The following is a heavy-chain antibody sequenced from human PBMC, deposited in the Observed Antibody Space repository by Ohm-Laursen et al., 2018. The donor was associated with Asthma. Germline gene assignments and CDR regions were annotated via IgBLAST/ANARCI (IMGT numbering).Heavy chain of an antibody. CDR2: INNVGSTT. CDR3: AKGVFSTGDHSRVYDS. V-gene: IGHV3-74*01. D-gene: IGHD1-1*01. J-gene: IGHJ4*02. CDR1: GFTFRSYW. Sequence: SLRLSCAASGFTFRSYWMLWVRQAPGKGLVWVSRINNVGSTTDYADSVKSRYSISRDNAKNSLYLQMNSLTAEDTAVYYCAKGVFSTGDHSRVYDSWGQGTLVAVSS.